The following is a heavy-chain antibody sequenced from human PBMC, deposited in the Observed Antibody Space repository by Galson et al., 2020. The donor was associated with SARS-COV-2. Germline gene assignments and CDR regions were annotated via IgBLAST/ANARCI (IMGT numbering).Heavy chain of an antibody. D-gene: IGHD5-18*01. V-gene: IGHV4-31*03. CDR2: INYSGNT. Sequence: SETLSLTCTVSGGSISSDSYYWSWIRQHPGTGLEWIGYINYSGNTYYNPSLKSRITLSVDTSKNQFSLKLSSVTAADTAIYFCARNKQLLFDFWGQGTLVSVTS. CDR3: ARNKQLLFDF. CDR1: GGSISSDSYY. J-gene: IGHJ4*02.